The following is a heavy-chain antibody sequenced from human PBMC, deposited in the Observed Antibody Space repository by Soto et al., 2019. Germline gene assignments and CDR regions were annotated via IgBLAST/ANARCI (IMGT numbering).Heavy chain of an antibody. D-gene: IGHD3-22*01. J-gene: IGHJ4*02. CDR3: ARAQNYYDSSGYYYRVFDY. CDR1: GGSISSGGYS. Sequence: QLQLQESGSGLVKPSQTLSLTCAVSGGSISSGGYSWSWIRQPPGKGLEWIGYIYHSGSTYYNPSLKSRVTIAVDRAKNQFSLKLSSVTAADTAVYYCARAQNYYDSSGYYYRVFDYWGQGTLVTVSS. CDR2: IYHSGST. V-gene: IGHV4-30-2*01.